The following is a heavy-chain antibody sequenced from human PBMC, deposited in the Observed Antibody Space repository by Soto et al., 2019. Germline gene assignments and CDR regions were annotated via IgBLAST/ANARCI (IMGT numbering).Heavy chain of an antibody. Sequence: SETLSLTCVVSGGSLSDFFCSWIRQPPGVALEWIGEINHLGSINYNPSLKSRVTMSVDTSKNQFSLTLNSVTAADTATYYCARGGISHWAYFYYMDVWDRGTTVTVSS. CDR1: GGSLSDFF. J-gene: IGHJ6*03. V-gene: IGHV4-34*01. CDR3: ARGGISHWAYFYYMDV. CDR2: INHLGSI. D-gene: IGHD2-21*01.